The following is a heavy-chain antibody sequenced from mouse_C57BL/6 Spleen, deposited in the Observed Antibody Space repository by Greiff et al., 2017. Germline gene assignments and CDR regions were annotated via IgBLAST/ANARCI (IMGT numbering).Heavy chain of an antibody. CDR3: ARQLTFAC. J-gene: IGHJ3*01. CDR1: GYTFTSYG. V-gene: IGHV1-81*01. CDR2: IYPRSGNT. Sequence: QVQLKQSGAELARPGASVKLSCKASGYTFTSYGISWVKQRTGQGLEWIGEIYPRSGNTYYNEKFKGKATLTADKSSSTAYMELRSLTSEDSAVYFCARQLTFACWGQGALVTVSA. D-gene: IGHD3-2*02.